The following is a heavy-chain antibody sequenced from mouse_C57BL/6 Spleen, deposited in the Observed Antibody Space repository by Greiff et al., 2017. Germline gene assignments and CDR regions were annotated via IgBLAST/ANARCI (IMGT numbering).Heavy chain of an antibody. V-gene: IGHV7-3*01. J-gene: IGHJ1*03. CDR3: ASFYSNSSHWYFGV. CDR1: GFTFTDYY. CDR2: IRNKANGYTT. Sequence: EVQLQESGGGLVQPGGSLSLSCAASGFTFTDYYMSWVRQPPGKALEWLGFIRNKANGYTTEYSASVKGLVTSSRDTSQSILYLQMNALRAEDSATYYCASFYSNSSHWYFGVWGTGTTVTVSS. D-gene: IGHD2-5*01.